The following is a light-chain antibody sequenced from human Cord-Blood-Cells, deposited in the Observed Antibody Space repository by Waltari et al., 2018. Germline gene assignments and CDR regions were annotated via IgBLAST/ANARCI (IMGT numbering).Light chain of an antibody. Sequence: SYELTQPPSVSVSPGQKASITCSGDNLGDKYACWYLQKPGQSPVLVIYQDSKQPSGLPERFSGSNSGNTATLTISGTQAMDEADYYCQAWDSSTYVFGTGTKVTVL. CDR3: QAWDSSTYV. V-gene: IGLV3-1*01. J-gene: IGLJ1*01. CDR2: QDS. CDR1: NLGDKY.